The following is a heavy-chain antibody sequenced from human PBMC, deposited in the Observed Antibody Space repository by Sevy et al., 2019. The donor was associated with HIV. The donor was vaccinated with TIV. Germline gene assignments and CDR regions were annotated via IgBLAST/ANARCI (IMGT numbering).Heavy chain of an antibody. CDR1: GYSFTSYW. CDR2: IYPGDSDT. Sequence: GVSLKIACKGSGYSFTSYWIGWVRQLPGKGLEWMGIIYPGDSDTRYSPSFQGQVTISADKSISTAYLQWSSLKASDTAMYYCAREKSYYCDSSGYYPSPANYWGQGTLVTVSS. D-gene: IGHD3-22*01. V-gene: IGHV5-51*01. CDR3: AREKSYYCDSSGYYPSPANY. J-gene: IGHJ4*02.